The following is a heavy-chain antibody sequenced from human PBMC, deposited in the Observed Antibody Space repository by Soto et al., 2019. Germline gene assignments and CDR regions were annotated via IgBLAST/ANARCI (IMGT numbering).Heavy chain of an antibody. J-gene: IGHJ5*02. D-gene: IGHD1-26*01. CDR3: VRSYSWTYWCFGP. Sequence: EVQLVESGGGLVQPGGSLRLSCVASGFTISRHWMHWVRQAPGKGLVCVSRSNSDGSSTSYADSVKGRFIISRDNGKNTLYLQMNILRAEDTAVYYCVRSYSWTYWCFGPCGQGTLVTVS. CDR1: GFTISRHW. V-gene: IGHV3-74*01. CDR2: SNSDGSST.